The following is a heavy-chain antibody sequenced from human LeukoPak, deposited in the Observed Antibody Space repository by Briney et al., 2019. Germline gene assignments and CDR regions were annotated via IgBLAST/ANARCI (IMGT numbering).Heavy chain of an antibody. V-gene: IGHV1-8*01. CDR3: ARGGGYSYDCGMDV. J-gene: IGHJ6*02. CDR1: GYTFTSYD. Sequence: VASVKVSCKASGYTFTSYDINWVRQATEQGLEWMGWMNPNSGNTGYAQKFQGRVTMTRNTSISTAYMELSSLRSEDTAVYYCARGGGYSYDCGMDVWGQGTTVTVSS. CDR2: MNPNSGNT. D-gene: IGHD5-18*01.